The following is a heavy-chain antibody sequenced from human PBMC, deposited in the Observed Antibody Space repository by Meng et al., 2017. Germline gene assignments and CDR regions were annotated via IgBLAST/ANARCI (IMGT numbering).Heavy chain of an antibody. V-gene: IGHV3-21*01. J-gene: IGHJ1*01. CDR2: ISGSTSYI. Sequence: GESLKISCAASGFTFSSYSMNWVRQAPGKGLEWVSSISGSTSYIYYADSVKGRFTISRDNSKNTLYLQMNSLRAEDTAVYYCARDRALYSSGWYRTSQHWGQGTLVTVSS. D-gene: IGHD6-19*01. CDR1: GFTFSSYS. CDR3: ARDRALYSSGWYRTSQH.